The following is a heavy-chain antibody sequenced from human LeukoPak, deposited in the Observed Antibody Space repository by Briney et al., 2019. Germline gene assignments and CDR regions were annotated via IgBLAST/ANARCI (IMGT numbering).Heavy chain of an antibody. CDR3: ARGEGPYSSSWPNWFDP. V-gene: IGHV4-59*01. J-gene: IGHJ5*02. Sequence: PSETLSLTCTVSGGSISSYYWSWIRQPPGKGLEWIGYIYYSGSTNYNPSLKSRVTISVDTSKNQFSLKLSSVTAADTAVYYCARGEGPYSSSWPNWFDPWGQGTLVTVSS. CDR1: GGSISSYY. D-gene: IGHD6-13*01. CDR2: IYYSGST.